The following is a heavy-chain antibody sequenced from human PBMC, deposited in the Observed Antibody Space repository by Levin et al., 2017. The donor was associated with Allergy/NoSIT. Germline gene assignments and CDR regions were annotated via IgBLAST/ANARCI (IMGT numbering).Heavy chain of an antibody. Sequence: GGSLRLSCSASGFTFSGYTMQWVRQAPGKELESVSAISNHGGRTYYTDSVKGRFTISRDNSKNTLYLQMSSLRTEDTALHYCVKNGDFGELGSWGQGTLVTVSS. V-gene: IGHV3-64D*06. J-gene: IGHJ5*02. CDR3: VKNGDFGELGS. CDR1: GFTFSGYT. D-gene: IGHD4-17*01. CDR2: ISNHGGRT.